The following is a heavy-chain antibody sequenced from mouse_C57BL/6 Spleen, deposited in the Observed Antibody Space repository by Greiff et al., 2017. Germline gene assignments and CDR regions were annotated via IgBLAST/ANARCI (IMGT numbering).Heavy chain of an antibody. CDR3: ARRGSPFDY. Sequence: VQLQQSGAELVKPGASVKISCTASGYAFSSYWMTWVQQRPGKGLEWIGQIYPGDGDTNYNGKLKGQGTMTADKSTITVYMQLSSLNSEDSAVYFFARRGSPFDYWGQGTTLTVSS. CDR1: GYAFSSYW. D-gene: IGHD1-1*01. J-gene: IGHJ2*01. CDR2: IYPGDGDT. V-gene: IGHV1-80*01.